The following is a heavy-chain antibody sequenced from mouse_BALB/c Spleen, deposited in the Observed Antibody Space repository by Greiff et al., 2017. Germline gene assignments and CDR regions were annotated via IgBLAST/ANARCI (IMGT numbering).Heavy chain of an antibody. Sequence: VQLQQSGPELVKPGASVRISCKASGYTFTSYYIHWVKQRPGQGLEWIGWIYPGNVNTKYNEKFKGKATLTADKSSSTAYMQLSSLTSEDSAVYFCARRVGLGYAMDYWGQGTSVTVSA. V-gene: IGHV1S56*01. J-gene: IGHJ4*01. CDR2: IYPGNVNT. CDR1: GYTFTSYY. D-gene: IGHD3-1*01. CDR3: ARRVGLGYAMDY.